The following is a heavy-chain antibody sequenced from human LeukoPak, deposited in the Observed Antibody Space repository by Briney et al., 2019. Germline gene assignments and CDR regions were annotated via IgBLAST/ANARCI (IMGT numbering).Heavy chain of an antibody. CDR3: AIMHPYYDGNGYWVQ. V-gene: IGHV3-23*01. CDR1: GFTFSDYY. J-gene: IGHJ4*02. D-gene: IGHD3-22*01. Sequence: GGSLRLPCAASGFTFSDYYMSWIRQAPGKGLEWVSGISVSGASTSNADPVKGRFTISRDNPRNTLYLQMNSLRAEDTALYYCAIMHPYYDGNGYWVQWGQGTLVTVSS. CDR2: ISVSGAST.